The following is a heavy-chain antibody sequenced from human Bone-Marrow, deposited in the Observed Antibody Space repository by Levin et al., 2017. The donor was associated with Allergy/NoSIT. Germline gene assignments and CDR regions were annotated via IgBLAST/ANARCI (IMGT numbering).Heavy chain of an antibody. J-gene: IGHJ5*02. CDR1: GFTFSNAW. Sequence: GESLKISCAASGFTFSNAWMSWVRQAPGKGLEWVGRIKSKTDGGTTDYAAPVKGRFTISRDDSKNTLYLQMNSLKTEDTAVYYCTTHTQPAGYSSGWFNWFDPWGQGTLVTVSS. V-gene: IGHV3-15*01. D-gene: IGHD6-19*01. CDR2: IKSKTDGGTT. CDR3: TTHTQPAGYSSGWFNWFDP.